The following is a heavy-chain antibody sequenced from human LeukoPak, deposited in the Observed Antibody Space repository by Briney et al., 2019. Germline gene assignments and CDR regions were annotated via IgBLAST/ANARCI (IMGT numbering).Heavy chain of an antibody. D-gene: IGHD2-2*01. J-gene: IGHJ6*03. V-gene: IGHV1-2*02. Sequence: ASVKVSCKASGYTFTGYYMHWVRQAPGQGLEWMGWINPNSGGTNYAQKFQGRVTMTRDTSISTAYMELSRLRSDDTAVYYCARVRVCSSTSCYLLNYYYYMDVWGKGTTVTVSS. CDR1: GYTFTGYY. CDR2: INPNSGGT. CDR3: ARVRVCSSTSCYLLNYYYYMDV.